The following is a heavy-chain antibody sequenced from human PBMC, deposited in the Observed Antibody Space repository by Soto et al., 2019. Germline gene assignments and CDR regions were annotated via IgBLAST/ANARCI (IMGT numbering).Heavy chain of an antibody. CDR1: GYTFTSYG. Sequence: ASVKVSCKASGYTFTSYGISWVRQAPGQGLEWMGWISAYNGNTNYAQKLQGRVTMTTDTSTSTAYMELRSLRSDDTAVYYCARGLPVIYSGYDPVVAAPSAFDYWGQGTLVTVSS. V-gene: IGHV1-18*01. D-gene: IGHD5-12*01. CDR3: ARGLPVIYSGYDPVVAAPSAFDY. J-gene: IGHJ4*02. CDR2: ISAYNGNT.